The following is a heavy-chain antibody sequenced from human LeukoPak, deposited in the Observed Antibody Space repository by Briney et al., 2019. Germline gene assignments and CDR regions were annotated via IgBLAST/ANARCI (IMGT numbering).Heavy chain of an antibody. CDR3: ARTTMVRGTYYMDV. CDR1: GYSISRGYY. CDR2: IYHSGST. D-gene: IGHD3-10*01. V-gene: IGHV4-38-2*02. Sequence: SETLSLTCTVSGYSISRGYYWGWIRQPPGKGLEWIRNIYHSGSTYYNPSLKSRVTISVDTSKNQFSLKLSSVTAADTAVYYCARTTMVRGTYYMDVWGKGTTVTISS. J-gene: IGHJ6*03.